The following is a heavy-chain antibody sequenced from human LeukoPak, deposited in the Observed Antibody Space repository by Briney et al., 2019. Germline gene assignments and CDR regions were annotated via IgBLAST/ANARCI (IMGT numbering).Heavy chain of an antibody. J-gene: IGHJ4*02. CDR2: INPNSGGT. Sequence: ASVKVSCKASGGTFSNFAISWVRQAPGQGLDWMGWINPNSGGTNYAQKFQGRVTMTRDTSISTAYMELSRLRSDDTAVYYCARGGVVVVAATDYWGQGTLVTVSS. CDR3: ARGGVVVVAATDY. CDR1: GGTFSNFA. V-gene: IGHV1-2*02. D-gene: IGHD2-15*01.